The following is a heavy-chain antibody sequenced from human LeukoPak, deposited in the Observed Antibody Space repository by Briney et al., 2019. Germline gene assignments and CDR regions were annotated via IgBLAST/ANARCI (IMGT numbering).Heavy chain of an antibody. CDR1: GGSFSGYY. D-gene: IGHD6-13*01. CDR3: ARGGGSSWYRGGGYYFDY. CDR2: INHSGST. Sequence: KTSETLSHTCAVYGGSFSGYYWSWIRQPPGKGLEWIGEINHSGSTNYNPSLKSRVTISVDTSKNQFSLKLSSVTAADTAVYYCARGGGSSWYRGGGYYFDYWGQGTLVTVSS. J-gene: IGHJ4*02. V-gene: IGHV4-34*01.